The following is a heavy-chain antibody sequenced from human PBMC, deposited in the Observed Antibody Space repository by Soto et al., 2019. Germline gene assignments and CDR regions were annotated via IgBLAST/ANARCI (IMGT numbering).Heavy chain of an antibody. V-gene: IGHV4-34*01. J-gene: IGHJ4*02. Sequence: PSETLSLTCAVYGGSFSGYYWTWIRQPPGKGLEWIGEINHSGSTNYKPSLRSRVTISVDTSKNQLSLKVSSVTAADTAVYYCARGRTLITGTSLDYWGQGTLVTSPQ. CDR2: INHSGST. CDR3: ARGRTLITGTSLDY. D-gene: IGHD1-20*01. CDR1: GGSFSGYY.